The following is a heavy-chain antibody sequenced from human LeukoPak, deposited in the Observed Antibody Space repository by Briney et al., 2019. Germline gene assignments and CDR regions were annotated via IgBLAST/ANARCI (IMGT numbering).Heavy chain of an antibody. J-gene: IGHJ4*02. V-gene: IGHV3-23*01. CDR3: AKHGYSSSSKTPDY. CDR1: RFTFSSYA. D-gene: IGHD6-13*01. Sequence: PGGSLRLSCAASRFTFSSYAMSWVRQAPGKGLEWVSVISGGGGSTYYADSVKGRFTISRDNSKNTLYLQMNSLRAEDTAVYYCAKHGYSSSSKTPDYWGQGTLVTVSS. CDR2: ISGGGGST.